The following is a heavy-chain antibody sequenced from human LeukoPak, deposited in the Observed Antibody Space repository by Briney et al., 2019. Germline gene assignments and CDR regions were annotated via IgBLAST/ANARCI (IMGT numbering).Heavy chain of an antibody. CDR1: GGSISSYY. Sequence: PSETLSLTCTVSGGSISSYYWSWIRQPPGKGLEWIGEINHSGSTNYNPSLKSRVTISVDTSKNQFSLKLSSVTAADTAVYYCARRGPMIARAPFDYWGQGTLVTVSS. CDR3: ARRGPMIARAPFDY. D-gene: IGHD3-22*01. J-gene: IGHJ4*02. V-gene: IGHV4-34*01. CDR2: INHSGST.